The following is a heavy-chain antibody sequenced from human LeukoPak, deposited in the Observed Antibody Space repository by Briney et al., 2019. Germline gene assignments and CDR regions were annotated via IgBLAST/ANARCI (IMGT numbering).Heavy chain of an antibody. D-gene: IGHD1-20*01. CDR2: ISYDGSNK. CDR1: GFTFSSYA. Sequence: PGRSLRLSCAASGFTFSSYAMHWVRQAPGNGLEWLAVISYDGSNKYYADSVKGRFTISRDNSKNTLYLQMNSLRAEDTAVYYCARAITGPLYYYFDYWGQGTLVTVSS. CDR3: ARAITGPLYYYFDY. J-gene: IGHJ4*02. V-gene: IGHV3-30-3*01.